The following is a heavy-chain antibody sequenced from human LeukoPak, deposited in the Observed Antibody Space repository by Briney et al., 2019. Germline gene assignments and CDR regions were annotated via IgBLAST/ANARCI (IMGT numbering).Heavy chain of an antibody. V-gene: IGHV4-30-2*01. D-gene: IGHD3-9*01. CDR3: ARVGTANYDILTGYGEAFDI. CDR1: GGSISTGTYY. CDR2: IYHTGNT. Sequence: PSETLSLTCTVSGGSISTGTYYWSWVRQPPGKGLEWLGYIYHTGNTYYNPSLKSRVTISVDTSKNQFSLKLSSVTAADTAVYYCARVGTANYDILTGYGEAFDIWGQGTMVTVSS. J-gene: IGHJ3*02.